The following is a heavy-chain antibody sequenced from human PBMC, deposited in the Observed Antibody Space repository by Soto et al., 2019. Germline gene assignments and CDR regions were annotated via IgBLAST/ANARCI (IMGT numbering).Heavy chain of an antibody. CDR1: GFTFRNYV. J-gene: IGHJ6*02. CDR3: ARAYLTYNFIPYGMDV. Sequence: RRLSCAASGFTFRNYVIHWVRQAPGKGLEWVAVISYDGSNKYYADSVKGRFTMSRDNSKVYLQMNTLRAEDTAVYYCARAYLTYNFIPYGMDVWGQGPTVTVSS. CDR2: ISYDGSNK. D-gene: IGHD1-1*01. V-gene: IGHV3-30-3*01.